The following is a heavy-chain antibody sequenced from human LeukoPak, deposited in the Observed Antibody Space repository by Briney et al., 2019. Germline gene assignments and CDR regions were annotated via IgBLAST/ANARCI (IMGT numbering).Heavy chain of an antibody. CDR2: IYYSGST. Sequence: SETLSLTCTVSGGSIIGYYWSWIRRPPGKGLEWIGYIYYSGSTTYNPSLKSRVTISLDTSKTQFSLKLSSVTAADTAVYYCARGVSGWYFENWGQGALVTVSS. D-gene: IGHD6-19*01. J-gene: IGHJ4*02. V-gene: IGHV4-59*01. CDR1: GGSIIGYY. CDR3: ARGVSGWYFEN.